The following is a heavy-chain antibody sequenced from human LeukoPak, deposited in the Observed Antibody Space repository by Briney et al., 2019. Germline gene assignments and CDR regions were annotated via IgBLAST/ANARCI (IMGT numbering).Heavy chain of an antibody. CDR3: ARDKSTVTNHQSFQH. CDR1: GGTFSSYA. J-gene: IGHJ1*01. Sequence: SVKVSCKASGGTFSSYAISWVRQAPGQGLEWMGGIIPIFGTANYAQKFQGRVTITADESTSTAYMELSSLRSEDTAVYYCARDKSTVTNHQSFQHWGQGTLVTVSS. CDR2: IIPIFGTA. V-gene: IGHV1-69*01. D-gene: IGHD4-17*01.